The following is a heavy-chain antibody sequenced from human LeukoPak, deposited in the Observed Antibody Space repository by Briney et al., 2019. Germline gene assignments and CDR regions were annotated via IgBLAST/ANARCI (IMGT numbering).Heavy chain of an antibody. CDR2: ISGSGGST. J-gene: IGHJ4*02. V-gene: IGHV3-23*01. CDR3: AKAPEGCSSTSCYYGY. Sequence: SGGSLRLSCAASGFTFSSYAMSWVRQAPGKGLEWVSAISGSGGSTYYADSVKGRFTISRDNSKNTLYLQMNSLRAEDTAVYYCAKAPEGCSSTSCYYGYWGQGTLVAVSS. D-gene: IGHD2-2*01. CDR1: GFTFSSYA.